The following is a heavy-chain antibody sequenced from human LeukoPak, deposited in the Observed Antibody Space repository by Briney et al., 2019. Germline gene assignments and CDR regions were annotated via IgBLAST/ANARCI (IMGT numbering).Heavy chain of an antibody. Sequence: ASVKVSCKVSGYTLTELSMHWVRQAPGKGLEWMGGFDPEDGETIYAQKFQGGVTMTEDTSTDTAYMELSSLRSEDTAVCYCATGGITMVRGVINPLPPYYYGMDVWGQGTTVTVSS. V-gene: IGHV1-24*01. CDR1: GYTLTELS. CDR2: FDPEDGET. D-gene: IGHD3-10*01. CDR3: ATGGITMVRGVINPLPPYYYGMDV. J-gene: IGHJ6*02.